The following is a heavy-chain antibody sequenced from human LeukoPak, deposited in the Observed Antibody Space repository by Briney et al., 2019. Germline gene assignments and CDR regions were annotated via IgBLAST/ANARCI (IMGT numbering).Heavy chain of an antibody. V-gene: IGHV3-23*01. D-gene: IGHD3-10*01. CDR2: VSATGYTT. Sequence: GGSLRLSCVASGFTFSSYGMSWVRQAPGKGLEWVSYVSATGYTTSYADSVKGRFTISRDNAKNTVFLQMNSLRAEDTAVYYCAKDDAWLRFGEWSQGTLVTVSS. J-gene: IGHJ4*02. CDR1: GFTFSSYG. CDR3: AKDDAWLRFGE.